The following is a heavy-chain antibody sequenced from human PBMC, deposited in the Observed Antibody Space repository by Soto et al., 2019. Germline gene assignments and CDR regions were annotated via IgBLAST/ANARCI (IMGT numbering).Heavy chain of an antibody. CDR1: GFTFSSYG. V-gene: IGHV3-33*01. Sequence: GGSLRLSCAASGFTFSSYGMHWVRQAPGKGLEWVAVIWYDGSNKYYADSVKGRFTISRDNSKNTLYLQMNSLRAEDTAVYYCARGGLPSPYSRSWYGMGDFDYWGQGTLVTVSS. CDR3: ARGGLPSPYSRSWYGMGDFDY. D-gene: IGHD6-13*01. J-gene: IGHJ4*02. CDR2: IWYDGSNK.